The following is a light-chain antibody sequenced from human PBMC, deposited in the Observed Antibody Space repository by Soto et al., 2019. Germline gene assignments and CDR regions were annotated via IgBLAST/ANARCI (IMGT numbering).Light chain of an antibody. J-gene: IGLJ2*01. Sequence: QSVLTQPPSASGTPGQRVTISCSGSSSNIGSHYVYWYQQLPGTAPKLLIYWNNQRPSGVPARFSGSKSGTSASLAISGLRSEDEADYYCAAWDDSLNVLFGGGTKGTVL. CDR1: SSNIGSHY. CDR3: AAWDDSLNVL. V-gene: IGLV1-47*01. CDR2: WNN.